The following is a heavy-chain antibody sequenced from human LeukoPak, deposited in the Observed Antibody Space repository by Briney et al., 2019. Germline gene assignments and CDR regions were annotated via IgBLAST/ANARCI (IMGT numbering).Heavy chain of an antibody. CDR2: ISYDGSNK. Sequence: GGSLRLSCEASGFTFNNYGMHWVRQAPGKGLEWVAVISYDGSNKYYADSVKGRFTISRDNSKNTLYLQMNSLRAEDTAVYYCAKGLPDAPYYFDYWGQGTLVTVSS. CDR3: AKGLPDAPYYFDY. D-gene: IGHD1-14*01. CDR1: GFTFNNYG. V-gene: IGHV3-30*18. J-gene: IGHJ4*02.